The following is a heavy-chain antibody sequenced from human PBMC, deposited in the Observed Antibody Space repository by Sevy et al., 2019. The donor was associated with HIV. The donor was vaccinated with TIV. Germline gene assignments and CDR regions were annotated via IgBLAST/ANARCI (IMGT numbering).Heavy chain of an antibody. Sequence: GWSLRLSCAASGFTFSSYAMHWVRQAPGKGLEWVAVISYDGSNKYYADSVKGRFTISRDNSKNTLYLQMNSLRAEDTAVYYCAREHSGGYYDFWSGYPRDYGMDVWGQGTTVTVSS. CDR3: AREHSGGYYDFWSGYPRDYGMDV. V-gene: IGHV3-30-3*01. CDR2: ISYDGSNK. J-gene: IGHJ6*02. D-gene: IGHD3-3*01. CDR1: GFTFSSYA.